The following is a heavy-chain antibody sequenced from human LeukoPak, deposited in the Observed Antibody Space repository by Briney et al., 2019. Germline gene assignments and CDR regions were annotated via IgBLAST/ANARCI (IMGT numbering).Heavy chain of an antibody. D-gene: IGHD1-26*01. CDR1: GGSISSSSYY. V-gene: IGHV4-39*07. Sequence: SETLSLTCTVSGGSISSSSYYWGWIRQPPGKGLEWIGEINHSGSTNYNPSLKSRVTISVDTSKNQFSLKLSSVTAADTAVYYCAGGRELILAGFDYWGQGTLVTVSS. CDR2: INHSGST. J-gene: IGHJ4*02. CDR3: AGGRELILAGFDY.